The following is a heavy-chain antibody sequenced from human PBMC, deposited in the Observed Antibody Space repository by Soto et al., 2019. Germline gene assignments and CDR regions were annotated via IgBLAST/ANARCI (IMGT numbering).Heavy chain of an antibody. Sequence: TLSLTCTVSGGFISSYYWSWIRQSPGKGLELIGYIHHTGSTNYNPSLKSRVTMSLDTSRNQFSLKLYSVTAADTAVYYCARSIDSSGFYFSNCWGQGTLVTVSS. CDR3: ARSIDSSGFYFSNC. J-gene: IGHJ4*02. CDR1: GGFISSYY. V-gene: IGHV4-59*01. CDR2: IHHTGST. D-gene: IGHD3-22*01.